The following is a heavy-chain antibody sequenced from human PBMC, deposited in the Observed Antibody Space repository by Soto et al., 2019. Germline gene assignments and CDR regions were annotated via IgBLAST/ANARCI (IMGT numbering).Heavy chain of an antibody. CDR3: ARGKNVLRYFDWSGSLKLGYYYYYMDV. Sequence: SETLSLTCAVYGGSFSGYYWSWIRQPPGKGLEWIGEISHSGSTNYNPSLKSRVTISVDTSKNQFSLKLSSVTAADTAVYYCARGKNVLRYFDWSGSLKLGYYYYYMDVWGKGTTVTVSS. J-gene: IGHJ6*03. CDR2: ISHSGST. D-gene: IGHD3-9*01. V-gene: IGHV4-34*01. CDR1: GGSFSGYY.